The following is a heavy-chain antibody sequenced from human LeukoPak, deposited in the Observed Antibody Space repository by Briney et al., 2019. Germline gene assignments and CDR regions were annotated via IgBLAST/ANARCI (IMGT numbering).Heavy chain of an antibody. CDR3: ARPVRHGDYSWADY. V-gene: IGHV5-51*01. Sequence: GESLKISCKGSGYRFPIYWIGWVRQMPGKGLEWMGVIYPADSDARYSPSFQGQVTISADKSISTAYLQWSSLKASDTAMYYCARPVRHGDYSWADYWGQGTLVTVSS. J-gene: IGHJ4*02. D-gene: IGHD4-17*01. CDR1: GYRFPIYW. CDR2: IYPADSDA.